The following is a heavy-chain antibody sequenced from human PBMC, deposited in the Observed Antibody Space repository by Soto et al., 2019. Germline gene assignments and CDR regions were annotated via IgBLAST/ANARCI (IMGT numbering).Heavy chain of an antibody. CDR2: INPYTGDT. D-gene: IGHD1-26*01. CDR3: VRDERGTCIGGACFYFDL. Sequence: GASVKVSCKASGYTFIDYGFSWVRQARGQGLEWMGWINPYTGDTNNNPGLQGRVTLTTDTSTNTAYMELRNLRFDDTAVYFCVRDERGTCIGGACFYFDLWGQGTLVTVSS. J-gene: IGHJ4*02. CDR1: GYTFIDYG. V-gene: IGHV1-18*04.